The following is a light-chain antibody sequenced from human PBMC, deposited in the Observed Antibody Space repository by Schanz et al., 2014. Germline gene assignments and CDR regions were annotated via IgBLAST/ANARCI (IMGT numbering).Light chain of an antibody. CDR1: QSVSSSY. CDR3: QQYTTSPWT. Sequence: EIVLTQSPGTLSLSPGERATLSCRASQSVSSSYLAWYQQNPGQGPRLLIYGASSRATGVPDRFRGGGSGTDFTLTVSRLEPEDFAVYYCQQYTTSPWTFGQGTKVEIK. J-gene: IGKJ1*01. CDR2: GAS. V-gene: IGKV3-20*01.